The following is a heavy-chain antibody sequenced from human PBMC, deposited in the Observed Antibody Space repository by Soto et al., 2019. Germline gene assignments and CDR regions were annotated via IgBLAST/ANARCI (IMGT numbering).Heavy chain of an antibody. V-gene: IGHV1-18*04. CDR3: ARIADCSTTSCSFPSRFHVRGYYYYYGLDV. CDR2: ISAYNGNS. Sequence: QVQLVQSGAEVKKPGASVKVTCKASTYAFTSYGITWVRQAPGQGLEWVGWISAYNGNSNYAQKYEGRVTMTTDTSPSTAYMELSSLRSDDTAVYYCARIADCSTTSCSFPSRFHVRGYYYYYGLDVWGQGTTVTVSS. J-gene: IGHJ6*02. D-gene: IGHD2-2*01. CDR1: TYAFTSYG.